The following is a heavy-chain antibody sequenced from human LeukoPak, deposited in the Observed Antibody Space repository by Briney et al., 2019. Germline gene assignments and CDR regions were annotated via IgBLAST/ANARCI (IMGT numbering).Heavy chain of an antibody. V-gene: IGHV3-23*01. Sequence: GGSLRLSCAASGFPFSAYAMTWVRQAPGKGPEWVSSISPQGTTYYADSVKGRFTISRDNSKNTLHLQMSSLRAEDTAIYYCTRDPSGSGPDFDFWGQGTLVIVSS. J-gene: IGHJ4*02. D-gene: IGHD3-10*01. CDR3: TRDPSGSGPDFDF. CDR2: ISPQGTT. CDR1: GFPFSAYA.